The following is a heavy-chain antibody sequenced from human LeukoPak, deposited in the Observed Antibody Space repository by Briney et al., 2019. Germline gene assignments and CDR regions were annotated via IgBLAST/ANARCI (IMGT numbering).Heavy chain of an antibody. Sequence: PGRSLRLSCAASGFTFSSYAMHWVRQAPGKGLEWVAVISYDGINKYYADSVKGRFTISRDNSKNTLYLQMNSLRAEDTAVYYCARVLKDIVVVPAAIRNYYYYYMDVWGKGTTVTVSS. CDR1: GFTFSSYA. J-gene: IGHJ6*03. CDR2: ISYDGINK. V-gene: IGHV3-30*01. CDR3: ARVLKDIVVVPAAIRNYYYYYMDV. D-gene: IGHD2-2*02.